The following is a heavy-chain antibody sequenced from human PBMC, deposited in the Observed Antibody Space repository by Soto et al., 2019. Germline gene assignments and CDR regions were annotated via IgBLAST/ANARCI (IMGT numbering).Heavy chain of an antibody. CDR1: GGSISSDDFF. V-gene: IGHV4-31*03. CDR2: IYHSGTT. CDR3: ARDEDHGSGRSGGMDV. J-gene: IGHJ6*02. D-gene: IGHD3-10*01. Sequence: QVQLQESGPGLVKPSETLSLSCNVSGGSISSDDFFWSWVRQHPARGLEWIGYIYHSGTTYYNPSLQSGITISVDTSKNQFSLKLRSVTAADTAVYFCARDEDHGSGRSGGMDVWGQGTAVTVS.